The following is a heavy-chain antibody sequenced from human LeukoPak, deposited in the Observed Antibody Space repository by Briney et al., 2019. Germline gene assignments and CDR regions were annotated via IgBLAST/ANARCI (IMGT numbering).Heavy chain of an antibody. CDR1: GFSVNNNY. D-gene: IGHD3-10*01. Sequence: GGSLRLSCAASGFSVNNNYMNWVRQATGKGLEWVSLMDNFGYKHYADSVEGRVTISRDSSRNTVYLQLNSLRAEDTAVYYCAGGGYYGSGSRPGYIEYWGQGTLVTVSS. CDR2: MDNFGYK. V-gene: IGHV3-53*01. CDR3: AGGGYYGSGSRPGYIEY. J-gene: IGHJ4*02.